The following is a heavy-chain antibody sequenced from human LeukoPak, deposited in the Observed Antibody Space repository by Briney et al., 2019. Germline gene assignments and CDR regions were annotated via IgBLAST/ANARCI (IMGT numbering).Heavy chain of an antibody. J-gene: IGHJ4*02. CDR3: ARSHFGSGSFYFY. V-gene: IGHV1-2*02. Sequence: GASVKVSCKASGYTFTGYYVHWVRQAPGQGLEWMGWINPSSGGTNYAQKFQGRVAMTRDSSINTAFMELARLRSDDTAVYYCARSHFGSGSFYFYWGQGTLVTVSS. CDR1: GYTFTGYY. D-gene: IGHD3-10*01. CDR2: INPSSGGT.